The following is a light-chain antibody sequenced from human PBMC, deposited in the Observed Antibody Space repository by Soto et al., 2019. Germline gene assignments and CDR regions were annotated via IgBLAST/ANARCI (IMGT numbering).Light chain of an antibody. Sequence: EIVLTQSPVTLSLSPGERATLSCRASQSVGVYLAWYQQKPGQAPRLLIYDASNRATGIPARFSGSGSGTDFTLTISSLEPVDFAVYYCQQRLSWLWTFGQGTKVEIK. CDR2: DAS. CDR3: QQRLSWLWT. V-gene: IGKV3-11*01. CDR1: QSVGVY. J-gene: IGKJ1*01.